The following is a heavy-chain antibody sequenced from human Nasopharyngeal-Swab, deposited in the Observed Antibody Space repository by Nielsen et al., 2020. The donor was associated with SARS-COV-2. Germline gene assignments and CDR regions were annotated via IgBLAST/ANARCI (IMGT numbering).Heavy chain of an antibody. CDR1: GYSFTSYW. CDR2: IYPGDSDI. D-gene: IGHD5-24*01. V-gene: IGHV5-51*01. J-gene: IGHJ5*02. Sequence: KVSCKGSGYSFTSYWIGWVRQMPGKGLEWMGIIYPGDSDIRYSPAFHGRVTMSADKSINTAYLQWTSLRASDTAVYYCARRAARDGYNYEVDPWGQGTRVTVSS. CDR3: ARRAARDGYNYEVDP.